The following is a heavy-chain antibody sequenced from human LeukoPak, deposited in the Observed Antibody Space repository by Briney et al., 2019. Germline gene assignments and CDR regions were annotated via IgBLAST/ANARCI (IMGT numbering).Heavy chain of an antibody. CDR2: MNPNSGNT. V-gene: IGHV1-8*01. CDR1: GYTFTSYD. D-gene: IGHD4-11*01. J-gene: IGHJ6*02. Sequence: ASVKVSCKASGYTFTSYDINWVRQAPGQGLEWMGWMNPNSGNTGYAQKFQGRVTMTRNTSISTAYMELSSLRSEDTAVYYCARWSLVATTVTYYYGMDVWGQGTTVTVSS. CDR3: ARWSLVATTVTYYYGMDV.